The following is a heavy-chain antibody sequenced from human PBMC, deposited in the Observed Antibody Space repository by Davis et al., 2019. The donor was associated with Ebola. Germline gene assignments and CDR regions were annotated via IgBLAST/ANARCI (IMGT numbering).Heavy chain of an antibody. CDR3: AKDRGYSAEYFQH. V-gene: IGHV3-21*01. CDR2: ISSSSSYI. Sequence: PGGSLRLSCAASGFTFSSYSMNWVRQAPGKGLEWVSSISSSSSYIYYADSVKGRFTISRDNAKNSLYLQMNSLRAEDTAVYYCAKDRGYSAEYFQHWGQGTLVTVSS. J-gene: IGHJ1*01. D-gene: IGHD2-15*01. CDR1: GFTFSSYS.